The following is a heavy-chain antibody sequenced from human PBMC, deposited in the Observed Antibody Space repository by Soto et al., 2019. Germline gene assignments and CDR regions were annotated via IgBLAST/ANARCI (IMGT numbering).Heavy chain of an antibody. CDR1: GGSLSDNY. CDR2: INHNGKT. V-gene: IGHV4-34*01. J-gene: IGHJ4*02. CDR3: ARRRGERGY. D-gene: IGHD1-1*01. Sequence: PSETLSLTCAVYGGSLSDNYWNWLRQSPGKGLEWIGEINHNGKTNYNSPLSGRVTISVDTSKSQFSLNLRSVSAADSAVYYCARRRGERGYWGQGNPVTVSP.